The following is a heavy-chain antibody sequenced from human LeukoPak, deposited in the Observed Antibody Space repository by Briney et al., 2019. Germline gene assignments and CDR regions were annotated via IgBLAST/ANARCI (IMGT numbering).Heavy chain of an antibody. J-gene: IGHJ3*02. Sequence: GGSLRRSCAASGFTFSSYWMNWARQAPGKGLEWVASINHNGNVNYYVDSVKGRFTISRDNAKNSLYLQMSNLRAEDTAVYYCSGQKPGDAFDIWGQGTMVTVSS. CDR3: SGQKPGDAFDI. CDR1: GFTFSSYW. CDR2: INHNGNVN. D-gene: IGHD2-15*01. V-gene: IGHV3-7*03.